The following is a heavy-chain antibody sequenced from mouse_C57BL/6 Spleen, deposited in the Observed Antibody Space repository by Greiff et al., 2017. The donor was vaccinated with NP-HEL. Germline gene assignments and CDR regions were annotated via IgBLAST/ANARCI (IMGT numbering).Heavy chain of an antibody. D-gene: IGHD2-5*01. CDR3: ARSYYSTLDY. V-gene: IGHV5-17*01. J-gene: IGHJ2*01. CDR1: GFTFSDYG. CDR2: ISSGSGTI. Sequence: EVKLMESGGGLVKPGGSLKLSCAASGFTFSDYGMHWVRQAPEQGLEWVAYISSGSGTIYYADTVKGRFTISRDNATNTLFLHMTSLRSEDTAMYYCARSYYSTLDYWGQGTTLTVSS.